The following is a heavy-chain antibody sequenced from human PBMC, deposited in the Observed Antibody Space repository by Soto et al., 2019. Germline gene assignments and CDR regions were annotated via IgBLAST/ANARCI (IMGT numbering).Heavy chain of an antibody. V-gene: IGHV4-38-2*02. D-gene: IGHD6-13*01. Sequence: PSETLSLTCAVSGYSISSGYYWGWIRQPPGKGLEWIGSIYHSGSTYHNPSLKSRVTISVDTSKNQFSLKLSSVTAAGTAVYYCARDLKAAAEAKYYWFDPWGQGTLVTVSS. CDR3: ARDLKAAAEAKYYWFDP. CDR1: GYSISSGYY. J-gene: IGHJ5*02. CDR2: IYHSGST.